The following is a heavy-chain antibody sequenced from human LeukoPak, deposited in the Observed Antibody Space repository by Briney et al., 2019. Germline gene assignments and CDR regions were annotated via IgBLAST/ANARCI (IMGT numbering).Heavy chain of an antibody. Sequence: PGRSLRLSCAASGFTFSSYAMHWVRQAPGKGLEWVSVIYSIGSTFYADSVKGRFTISRDNSKNTLYLHMNSLIAEDTAVYYCARDRVYLGREDAFDIWGQGTMVTVSS. CDR3: ARDRVYLGREDAFDI. CDR1: GFTFSSYA. D-gene: IGHD7-27*01. J-gene: IGHJ3*02. CDR2: IYSIGST. V-gene: IGHV3-53*01.